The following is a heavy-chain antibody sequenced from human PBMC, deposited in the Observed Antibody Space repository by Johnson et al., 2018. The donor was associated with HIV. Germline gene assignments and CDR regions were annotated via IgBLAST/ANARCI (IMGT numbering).Heavy chain of an antibody. CDR1: GFTFSSYD. CDR3: ARSIIAREAFDV. J-gene: IGHJ3*01. Sequence: QVQLVESGGGVVQPGRSLRLSCAASGFTFSSYDMHWVRQAPGKRLEWVALISYDGSNEYYADSLKGRFTISRDNSKNTLYLQMNSLRAEDTAVYYCARSIIAREAFDVWGQGTMVTVSS. V-gene: IGHV3-30*03. D-gene: IGHD2-21*01. CDR2: ISYDGSNE.